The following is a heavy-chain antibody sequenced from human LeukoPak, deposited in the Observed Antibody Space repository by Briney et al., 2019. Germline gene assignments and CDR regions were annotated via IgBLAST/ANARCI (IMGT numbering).Heavy chain of an antibody. Sequence: GGSLRLSCAASGFTFDEYAMHWVRQVPGKGLAWGSGISWSSGSIGYADSVKGRFTISRDNAKNSLYLQMNSLRAEDTALYYCAKEILNYFFYYGMDVWGQGTTVTVSS. CDR3: AKEILNYFFYYGMDV. CDR1: GFTFDEYA. CDR2: ISWSSGSI. J-gene: IGHJ6*02. V-gene: IGHV3-9*01.